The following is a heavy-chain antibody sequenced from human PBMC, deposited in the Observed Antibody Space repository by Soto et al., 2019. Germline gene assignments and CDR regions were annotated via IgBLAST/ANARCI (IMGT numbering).Heavy chain of an antibody. CDR3: AREKSEAVAGYIYYYYGMDV. CDR2: IYYSGST. D-gene: IGHD6-19*01. J-gene: IGHJ6*02. CDR1: GGSISSGDYY. Sequence: SETLSLTCTVSGGSISSGDYYWSWIRQPPGKGLEGIGYIYYSGSTYYNPSLKSRVTISVDTSKNQFSLKLSSVTAADTAVYYCAREKSEAVAGYIYYYYGMDVWGQGTTVTVS. V-gene: IGHV4-30-4*01.